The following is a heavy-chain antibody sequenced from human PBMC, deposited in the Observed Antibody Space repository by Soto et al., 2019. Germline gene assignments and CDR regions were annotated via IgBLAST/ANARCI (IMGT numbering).Heavy chain of an antibody. V-gene: IGHV3-7*01. J-gene: IGHJ4*02. CDR3: ARQPYDTSDYFDY. CDR1: GFTFSSYS. CDR2: IKQDGSEK. Sequence: PGGSLRLSCAASGFTFSSYSMSWVRQAPGKGLEWVANIKQDGSEKYYVDSVKGRFTISRDNAKNSLYLQMNSLRAEDTAVYYCARQPYDTSDYFDYWGQGTLVTVS. D-gene: IGHD3-22*01.